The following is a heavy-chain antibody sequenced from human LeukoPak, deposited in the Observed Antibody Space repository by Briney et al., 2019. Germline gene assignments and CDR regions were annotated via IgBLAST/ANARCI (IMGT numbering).Heavy chain of an antibody. Sequence: SQTLSLTCTVSGGSIYSGSYYWSWIRQPAGTGLEWIGRIYTSGSTNYNPSLKSRVTISVDTSKNQFSLKLSSVTAADTAVYYCARDRRDGYNLYYFDLWGQGTLVTVSS. CDR3: ARDRRDGYNLYYFDL. CDR1: GGSIYSGSYY. D-gene: IGHD5-24*01. CDR2: IYTSGST. J-gene: IGHJ4*02. V-gene: IGHV4-61*02.